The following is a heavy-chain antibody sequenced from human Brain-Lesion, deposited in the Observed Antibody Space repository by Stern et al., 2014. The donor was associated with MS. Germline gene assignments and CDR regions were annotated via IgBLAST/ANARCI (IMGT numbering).Heavy chain of an antibody. J-gene: IGHJ6*02. CDR2: IFNSGRT. CDR1: GGSISSGGYY. Sequence: VQLVESGPGLVKPSQTLSLSCTVSGGSISSGGYYWSRIRQPAGKGLEWIGRIFNSGRTSYNPSPKRRGPISIKPATKHFLLRVNPMAAADTAVYYCARGRVVPGFQYYATDVWGQGTTVIVSS. CDR3: ARGRVVPGFQYYATDV. V-gene: IGHV4-61*02. D-gene: IGHD2-2*01.